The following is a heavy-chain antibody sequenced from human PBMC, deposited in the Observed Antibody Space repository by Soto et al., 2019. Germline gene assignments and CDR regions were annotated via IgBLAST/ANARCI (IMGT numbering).Heavy chain of an antibody. CDR1: GFTFSSYV. CDR2: ISGGDGNT. Sequence: EVQLLESGGGLVQPGGSLRLSCEGSGFTFSSYVMSWVRQAPGKGMEWVSGISGGDGNTDYADSVKGRFTVSRDNSKSTMFLQMESLRAEDTAVYYFAKAIYSSSPYYYGVDVWGQGTTVSVSS. V-gene: IGHV3-23*01. D-gene: IGHD5-18*01. J-gene: IGHJ6*02. CDR3: AKAIYSSSPYYYGVDV.